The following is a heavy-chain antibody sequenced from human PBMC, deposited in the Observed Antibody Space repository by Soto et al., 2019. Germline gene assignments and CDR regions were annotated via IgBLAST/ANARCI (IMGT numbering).Heavy chain of an antibody. CDR1: GGTFSSYA. Sequence: SVKVSCKASGGTFSSYAISWVRQAPGQGLEWMGGIIPIFGTANYAQKFQGRVTITADESTSTAYMKLSSLRSEDTAVYYCARLGTIFGVVSSYYYYGMDVWGQGITVTVSS. V-gene: IGHV1-69*13. J-gene: IGHJ6*02. CDR2: IIPIFGTA. D-gene: IGHD3-3*01. CDR3: ARLGTIFGVVSSYYYYGMDV.